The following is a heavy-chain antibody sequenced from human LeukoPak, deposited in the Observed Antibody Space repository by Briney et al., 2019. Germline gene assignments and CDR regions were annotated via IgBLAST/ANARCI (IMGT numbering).Heavy chain of an antibody. J-gene: IGHJ4*02. D-gene: IGHD6-19*01. CDR1: GFTFSSYW. CDR3: ARAVAGISEYYFDY. V-gene: IGHV3-7*01. Sequence: GGSLRLSCAASGFTFSSYWMSWVRQAPGKGLEWVANIKQDGSEKYYVDSVKSRFTISRDNAKNSLYLQMNSLRAEDTAVYYCARAVAGISEYYFDYWGQGTLVTVSS. CDR2: IKQDGSEK.